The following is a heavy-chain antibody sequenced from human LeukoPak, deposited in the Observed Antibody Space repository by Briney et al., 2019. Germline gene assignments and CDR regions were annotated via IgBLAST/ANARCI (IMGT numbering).Heavy chain of an antibody. J-gene: IGHJ4*02. Sequence: GGSLRLSCAASGFTFSSYSMNWVRQAPGKGLEWVSSISGSSCYIYYADSVKGRFTISRHNAKKSLYLQMNSLRAEDTAVYYCARDLEEYCSGGSCSLFDQWGQGTLVTVSS. D-gene: IGHD2-15*01. CDR3: ARDLEEYCSGGSCSLFDQ. CDR1: GFTFSSYS. V-gene: IGHV3-21*01. CDR2: ISGSSCYI.